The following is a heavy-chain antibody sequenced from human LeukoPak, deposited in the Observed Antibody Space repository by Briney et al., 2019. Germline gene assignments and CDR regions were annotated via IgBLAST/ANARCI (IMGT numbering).Heavy chain of an antibody. CDR1: GFTFSSDW. CDR2: IKQDGSEK. CDR3: ASDREYYYGSGSFDY. Sequence: GGSLRLSCAASGFTFSSDWMSSVRQAPGKGLEWVANIKQDGSEKYYVDSVKGRFTISRDNAKNPLYLRMNSLRAEDTAVYYCASDREYYYGSGSFDYWGQGTLVTVSS. V-gene: IGHV3-7*04. J-gene: IGHJ4*02. D-gene: IGHD3-10*01.